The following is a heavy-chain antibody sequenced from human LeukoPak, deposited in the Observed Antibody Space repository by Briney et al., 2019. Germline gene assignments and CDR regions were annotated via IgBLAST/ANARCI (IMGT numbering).Heavy chain of an antibody. CDR3: AKATGYLL. V-gene: IGHV3-23*01. D-gene: IGHD1-14*01. Sequence: GGSLRLSCAASGFTFSSYAMSWLRQAPGKGLEWVSTIGNSGGSTYYADSVKGRFTIARDDSENTLFLQMNSLRAEDTAVYYCAKATGYLLWGQGTLVTVSS. J-gene: IGHJ4*02. CDR2: IGNSGGST. CDR1: GFTFSSYA.